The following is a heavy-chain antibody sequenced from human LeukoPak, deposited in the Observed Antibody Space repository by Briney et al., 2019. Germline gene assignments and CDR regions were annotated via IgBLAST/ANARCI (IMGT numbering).Heavy chain of an antibody. CDR2: IIPIFGTA. D-gene: IGHD4-11*01. CDR3: ARGMGYSNYYFDY. CDR1: GGTFISYA. J-gene: IGHJ4*02. Sequence: SVTVSRKASGGTFISYAISRVRQAPGRGLEWMGGIIPIFGTANYAQKFQGRVTITADESTSTAYMELSSLRSEDTAVYYCARGMGYSNYYFDYWGQGTLVTVSS. V-gene: IGHV1-69*01.